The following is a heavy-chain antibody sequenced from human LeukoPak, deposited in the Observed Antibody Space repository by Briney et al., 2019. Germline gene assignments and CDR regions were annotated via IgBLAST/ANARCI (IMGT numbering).Heavy chain of an antibody. V-gene: IGHV3-7*01. Sequence: ETLSLTCTVSGGSISSSSYYWGWIRQPPGKGLEWVANIMRDGSEKYYVDSVKGRFTISRDNAKNSLYLQMNSLRAEDTAVYYCARDPSRGYSYGYADYWGQGSLVTVSS. CDR2: IMRDGSEK. CDR1: GGSISSSSYY. J-gene: IGHJ4*02. D-gene: IGHD5-18*01. CDR3: ARDPSRGYSYGYADY.